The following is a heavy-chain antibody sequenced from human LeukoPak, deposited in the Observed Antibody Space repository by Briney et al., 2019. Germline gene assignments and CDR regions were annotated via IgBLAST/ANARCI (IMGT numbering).Heavy chain of an antibody. J-gene: IGHJ4*02. CDR3: ARRPLSGGYGGTIDY. D-gene: IGHD5-12*01. CDR2: IRGSGDNT. Sequence: GGSLRLSCAASGFAFSIYGMSWVRQAPGKGLEWVSAIRGSGDNTYYADSVKGRFTISRDNAKNTLYLRMNSLRAEDTAIYYCARRPLSGGYGGTIDYWGQGTLVTVSS. CDR1: GFAFSIYG. V-gene: IGHV3-23*01.